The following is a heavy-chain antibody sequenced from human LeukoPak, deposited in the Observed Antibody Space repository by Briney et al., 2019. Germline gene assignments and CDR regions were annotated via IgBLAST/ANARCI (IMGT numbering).Heavy chain of an antibody. CDR2: ISGSGGST. Sequence: GGSLRLSCAASGFTFSSYAMSWVRQAPGKGLEWVSAISGSGGSTHYADSVKGRFTISRDNSKNTLYLQMNSLRAEDTAVYYCAKSSTAMATTYDAFDIWGQGTMVTVSS. V-gene: IGHV3-23*01. CDR1: GFTFSSYA. CDR3: AKSSTAMATTYDAFDI. J-gene: IGHJ3*02. D-gene: IGHD5-18*01.